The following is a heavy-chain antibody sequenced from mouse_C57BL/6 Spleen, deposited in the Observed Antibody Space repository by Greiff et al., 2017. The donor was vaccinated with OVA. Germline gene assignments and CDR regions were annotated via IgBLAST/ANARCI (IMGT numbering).Heavy chain of an antibody. D-gene: IGHD1-1*01. V-gene: IGHV1-26*01. J-gene: IGHJ2*01. CDR3: AMSTTVVGHDD. Sequence: EVQLQQSGPELVKPGASVKISCKASGYTFTDYYMNWVKQSHGKSLEWIGDINPNNGGTSYNQKFKGKPTLTVDKSSSTAYMELRSLTSEDSAVYYCAMSTTVVGHDDWGQGTTLTVSS. CDR2: INPNNGGT. CDR1: GYTFTDYY.